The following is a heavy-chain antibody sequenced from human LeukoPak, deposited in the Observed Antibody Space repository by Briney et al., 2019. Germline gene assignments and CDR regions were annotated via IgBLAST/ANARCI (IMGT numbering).Heavy chain of an antibody. Sequence: ASVKVSCKASGYTFSDFYIHWVRQAPGQGLEYVGWITPKSGDTYSPQRFQGRVTMTRDASISSAYMELSSLRSDDTAVYFCARVRLADERAWAYWGQGTLVTVSS. D-gene: IGHD3-3*02. CDR3: ARVRLADERAWAY. J-gene: IGHJ4*02. CDR1: GYTFSDFY. CDR2: ITPKSGDT. V-gene: IGHV1-2*02.